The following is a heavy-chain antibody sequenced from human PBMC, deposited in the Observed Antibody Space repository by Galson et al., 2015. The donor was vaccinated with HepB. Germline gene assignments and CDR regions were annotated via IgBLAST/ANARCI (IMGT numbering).Heavy chain of an antibody. CDR1: GYRFTSYW. CDR2: IYPGDSDT. D-gene: IGHD5-18*01. V-gene: IGHV5-51*01. Sequence: QSGAEMKKPGESLKISCKGSGYRFTSYWIGWVRQMPGKGLEWMGIIYPGDSDTRYSPSFQGQVTISADKSISTAYLQWSSLKASDTAMYYCARFLSNSDVDTAINSHYYYGMDVWGQGTTVTVSS. J-gene: IGHJ6*02. CDR3: ARFLSNSDVDTAINSHYYYGMDV.